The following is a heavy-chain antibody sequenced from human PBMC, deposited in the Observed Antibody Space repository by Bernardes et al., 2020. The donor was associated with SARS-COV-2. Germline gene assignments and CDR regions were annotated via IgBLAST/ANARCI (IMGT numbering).Heavy chain of an antibody. CDR2: IGSGSDFI. CDR1: GFTFSNYN. V-gene: IGHV3-21*01. CDR3: AREMADPGPLDY. J-gene: IGHJ4*02. Sequence: GGSLRLSCAASGFTFSNYNMNWVRQAPGKGLEWVSFIGSGSDFIYYADSVKGRFTISRDNAKDSLSLQMNSLRAEDSAVYYCAREMADPGPLDYWGQGTLITVSS. D-gene: IGHD2-8*01.